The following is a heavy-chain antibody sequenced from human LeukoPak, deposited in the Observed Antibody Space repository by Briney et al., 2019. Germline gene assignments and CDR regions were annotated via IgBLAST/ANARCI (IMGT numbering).Heavy chain of an antibody. CDR2: IAGSGDSS. D-gene: IGHD2-21*02. Sequence: GGSLRLSCAASGITFTSYAMTWVRQAPGKGLEWVSSIAGSGDSSYYADSVKGRFIISRDNSKDTLYLQMNNLRVEDTAVYYCARDRYCGGDCYYWHFDLWGRGTLVTVSS. CDR1: GITFTSYA. V-gene: IGHV3-23*01. CDR3: ARDRYCGGDCYYWHFDL. J-gene: IGHJ2*01.